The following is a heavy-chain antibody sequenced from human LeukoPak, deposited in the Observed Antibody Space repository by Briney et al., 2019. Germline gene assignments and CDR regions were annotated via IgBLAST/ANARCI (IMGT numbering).Heavy chain of an antibody. CDR1: GGSISSYY. CDR2: IYNSGST. V-gene: IGHV4-59*12. D-gene: IGHD4-17*01. CDR3: AREYGDFDY. J-gene: IGHJ4*02. Sequence: PSETLSLTCTVSGGSISSYYWSWLRQPPGKGLEWIGYIYNSGSTNYNPSLKSRVTMSIDTSKNQFSLKLNSVTAADTAVYYCAREYGDFDYWGQGTLVTVSS.